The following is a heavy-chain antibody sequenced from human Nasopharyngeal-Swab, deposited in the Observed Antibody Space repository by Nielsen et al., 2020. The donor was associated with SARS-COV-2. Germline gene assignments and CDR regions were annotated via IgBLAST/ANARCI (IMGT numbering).Heavy chain of an antibody. CDR3: ARDVPRTSWYYYYYMDV. CDR2: INTNTGNP. Sequence: WVRQAPGQGLEWMGWINTNTGNPTYAQGFTGRFVFSLDTSVSTAYLQISSLKAEDTAVYYCARDVPRTSWYYYYYMDVWGKGTTVTVSS. D-gene: IGHD1-14*01. J-gene: IGHJ6*03. V-gene: IGHV7-4-1*02.